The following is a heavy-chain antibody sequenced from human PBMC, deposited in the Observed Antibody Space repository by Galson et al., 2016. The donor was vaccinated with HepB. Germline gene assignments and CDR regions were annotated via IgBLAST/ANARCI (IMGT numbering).Heavy chain of an antibody. CDR3: ARDRHWGVEDYFDN. D-gene: IGHD7-27*01. V-gene: IGHV1-46*01. Sequence: SVKVSCKASGYTFTSYYIHWVRQAPGQGLEWMGIINPSSGTTTYAQKFQGRVTMTRDTSTSTVYMDLSSLRSEDTAVFYCARDRHWGVEDYFDNWGQGTLVTVSS. CDR1: GYTFTSYY. CDR2: INPSSGTT. J-gene: IGHJ4*02.